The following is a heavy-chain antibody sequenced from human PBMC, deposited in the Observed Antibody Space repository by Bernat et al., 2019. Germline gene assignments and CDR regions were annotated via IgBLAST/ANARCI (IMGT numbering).Heavy chain of an antibody. CDR3: ARDGGYCSGGSCYDAFDI. V-gene: IGHV3-7*03. Sequence: EVQLVESGGGLVQPGGSLRLSCAASGFTFSSYWMSWVRQAPGKGLEWVANIKQDGSEKYYVDSVKGRFIISRDNAKNSLYLQMNSLRAEDTAVYYCARDGGYCSGGSCYDAFDIWGQGTMVTVSS. D-gene: IGHD2-15*01. CDR2: IKQDGSEK. CDR1: GFTFSSYW. J-gene: IGHJ3*02.